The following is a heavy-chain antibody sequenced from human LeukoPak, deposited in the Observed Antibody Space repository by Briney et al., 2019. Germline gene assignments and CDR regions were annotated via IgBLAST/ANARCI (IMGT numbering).Heavy chain of an antibody. CDR1: GYTFTSYD. D-gene: IGHD6-13*01. CDR2: MNPNSGNT. Sequence: GASVKVSCKASGYTFTSYDINWVRQATGQGLEWMGWMNPNSGNTGYAQKFQGRVTMTRNTSISTAYMELSSLRSEDTAVYYCARGLPTYYSSSMGHSMDVWGKGTTVTVSS. J-gene: IGHJ6*03. V-gene: IGHV1-8*01. CDR3: ARGLPTYYSSSMGHSMDV.